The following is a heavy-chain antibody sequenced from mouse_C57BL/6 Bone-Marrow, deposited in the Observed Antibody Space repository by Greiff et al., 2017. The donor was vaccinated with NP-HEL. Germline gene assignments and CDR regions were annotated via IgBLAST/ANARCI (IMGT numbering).Heavy chain of an antibody. J-gene: IGHJ2*01. CDR2: IDPSDSET. Sequence: QVQLQQPGAELVRPGSSVKLSCKASGYTFTSYWMHWVKQRPIQGLEWIGNIDPSDSETHCNQKFKDKATLTVDKSSSTAYMQLSSLTSEDSAVYYCARGRTVVFDYWGQGTTLTVSS. D-gene: IGHD1-1*01. V-gene: IGHV1-52*01. CDR3: ARGRTVVFDY. CDR1: GYTFTSYW.